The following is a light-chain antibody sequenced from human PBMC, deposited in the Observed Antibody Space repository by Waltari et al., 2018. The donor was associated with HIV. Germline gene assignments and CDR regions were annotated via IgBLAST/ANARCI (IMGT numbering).Light chain of an antibody. Sequence: QSVLTQPPSVSAAPGQKVTISCSVSSTFGNDFVSWYQHLPGSAPKLLSYDNNKRPSGIADRFSGSKSGTSATLGITGLQTGDEADYYCGTWDASLSVGVCGGGTKLTVL. CDR3: GTWDASLSVGV. V-gene: IGLV1-51*01. CDR1: SSTFGNDF. J-gene: IGLJ3*02. CDR2: DNN.